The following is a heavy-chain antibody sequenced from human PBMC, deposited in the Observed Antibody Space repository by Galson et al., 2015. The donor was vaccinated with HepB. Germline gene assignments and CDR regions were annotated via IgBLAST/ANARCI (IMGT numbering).Heavy chain of an antibody. Sequence: SVKVSCKASGDTLNNYAINWVRQAPGQGLEWVGGVIPRFSSTIYAKKFQDRVTITADDSTSTVFLDLSSLRSEDTAIYYCATKKLNRMRYGALGGMDVWGRGTTVIVSS. CDR3: ATKKLNRMRYGALGGMDV. CDR2: VIPRFSST. V-gene: IGHV1-69*13. J-gene: IGHJ6*02. CDR1: GDTLNNYA. D-gene: IGHD3-16*01.